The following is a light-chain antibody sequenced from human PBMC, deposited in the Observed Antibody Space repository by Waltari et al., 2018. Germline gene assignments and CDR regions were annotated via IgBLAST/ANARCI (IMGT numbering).Light chain of an antibody. CDR2: DVT. V-gene: IGLV2-11*01. J-gene: IGLJ3*02. Sequence: QSALTQPPSVSGSPGRSVPIPCTGTSSAVVGYNFFSWYQPHPGKAPKLVLYDVTKRPSGVPDRFAGSKSGNTASLTISGLQAEDEADYYCCSYAGYYTIWVFGGGTKLTVL. CDR1: SSAVVGYNF. CDR3: CSYAGYYTIWV.